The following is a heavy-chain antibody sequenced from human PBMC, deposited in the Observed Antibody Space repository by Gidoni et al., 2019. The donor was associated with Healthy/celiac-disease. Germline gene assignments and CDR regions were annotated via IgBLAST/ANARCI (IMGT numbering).Heavy chain of an antibody. CDR3: TTSYFA. Sequence: EVQLVESGGGLVKPGGSLRLSCSASGFTFSNAWMSWVRQAPVKGLEWVGRIKNKTDGGTTDYAAPVKGRFTISRDDSKNTLYLQMNSLKTEDTAVYYCTTSYFAWGQGTLVTVSA. CDR2: IKNKTDGGTT. J-gene: IGHJ5*02. V-gene: IGHV3-15*01. CDR1: GFTFSNAW. D-gene: IGHD3-10*01.